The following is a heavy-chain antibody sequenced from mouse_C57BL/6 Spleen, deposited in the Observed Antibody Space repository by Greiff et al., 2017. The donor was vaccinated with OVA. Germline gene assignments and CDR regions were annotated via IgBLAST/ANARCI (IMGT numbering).Heavy chain of an antibody. CDR1: GYTFTSYW. Sequence: QVQLQQSGAELVKPGASVKLSCKASGYTFTSYWMQWVKQRPGQGLEWIGEIDPSDSYTNYNQKFKGKATLTVDTSSSTAYMQLSSLTSEDSAVYYCARSGSNYYAMDYWGQGTSVTVSS. CDR2: IDPSDSYT. J-gene: IGHJ4*01. CDR3: ARSGSNYYAMDY. D-gene: IGHD2-5*01. V-gene: IGHV1-50*01.